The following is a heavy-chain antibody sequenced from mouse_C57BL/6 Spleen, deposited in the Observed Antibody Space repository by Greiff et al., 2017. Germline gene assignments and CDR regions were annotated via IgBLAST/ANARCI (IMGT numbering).Heavy chain of an antibody. J-gene: IGHJ4*01. Sequence: VQLQESGPGLVAPSQSLSITCTVSGFSLTSYGVHWVRQPPGKGLEWLVVIWSDGSTTYNSALKSRLSISKDNSKSQVFLKMNSLQTDDTAMYYCARANYYGRGAMDYWGQGTSVTVSS. CDR3: ARANYYGRGAMDY. CDR1: GFSLTSYG. CDR2: IWSDGST. D-gene: IGHD1-1*01. V-gene: IGHV2-6*03.